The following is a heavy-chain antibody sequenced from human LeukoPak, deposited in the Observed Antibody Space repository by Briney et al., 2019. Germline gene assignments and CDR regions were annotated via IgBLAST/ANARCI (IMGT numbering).Heavy chain of an antibody. CDR1: GGSISSYY. D-gene: IGHD2-15*01. CDR2: IYYSGST. Sequence: SETLSLTCTVSGGSISSYYWSWIRQPPGKGLEWIGYIYYSGSTNYNPSLKSRVTISVDTSKNQFSLKLSSVTAADTAVYYCARETYCSGGSCFDFWGQGTLVTASS. CDR3: ARETYCSGGSCFDF. V-gene: IGHV4-59*01. J-gene: IGHJ4*02.